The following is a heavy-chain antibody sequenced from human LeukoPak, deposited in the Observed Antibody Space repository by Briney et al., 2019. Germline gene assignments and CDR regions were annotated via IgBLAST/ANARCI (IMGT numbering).Heavy chain of an antibody. CDR2: IRSSGTET. Sequence: PGESLRLSCAASGFTFSTDPMNWVRQAPGKGLEWLSNIRSSGTETYYAESVKGRFTISRDNAKNSLFLQMNSLRVEDTAVYYCVRDQTWSFDCRGQGTLVTVSS. J-gene: IGHJ4*02. CDR3: VRDQTWSFDC. CDR1: GFTFSTDP. D-gene: IGHD2-21*01. V-gene: IGHV3-48*01.